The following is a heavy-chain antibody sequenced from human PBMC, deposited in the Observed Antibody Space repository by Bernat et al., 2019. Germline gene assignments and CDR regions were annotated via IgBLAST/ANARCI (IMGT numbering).Heavy chain of an antibody. V-gene: IGHV3-33*03. CDR3: ASITVTRARVDY. CDR2: IWYDGSNK. Sequence: VQLVESGGGLVKPGGSLRLSCAASGFTFSSYGMHWVRQAPGKGLEWVAVIWYDGSNKYYADSVKGRFTISRDNAKNSLYLQMNSLRAEDTAVYYCASITVTRARVDYWGQGTLVTVSS. J-gene: IGHJ4*02. CDR1: GFTFSSYG. D-gene: IGHD4-17*01.